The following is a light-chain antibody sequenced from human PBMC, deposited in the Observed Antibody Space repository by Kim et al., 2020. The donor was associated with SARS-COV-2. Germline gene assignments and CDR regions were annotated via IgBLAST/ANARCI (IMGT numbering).Light chain of an antibody. J-gene: IGKJ1*01. CDR1: QGISTW. V-gene: IGKV1-5*03. Sequence: SASIGDSVTIPCRARQGISTWLAWYQQKPGRAPKLLIHKTSSLEPGVSSRFSGSGSGTEFTLTISSLQPDDYATHYCQRYNTPPWTFGQGTKLEI. CDR3: QRYNTPPWT. CDR2: KTS.